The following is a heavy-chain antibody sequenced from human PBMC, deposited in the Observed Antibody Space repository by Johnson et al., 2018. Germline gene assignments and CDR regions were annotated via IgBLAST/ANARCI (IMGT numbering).Heavy chain of an antibody. CDR2: IYVGDSDT. CDR1: GYRFTSYW. Sequence: VQLVESGAEVKKPGESLKISCKGSGYRFTSYWIGWVRQMPGKGLEWMGIIYVGDSDTRYSPSFQGQVTISADKYISTAYLQWSSLKAADNAIYYLGRGIGEAGTGGRDFDIWGQGTMDTVAS. CDR3: GRGIGEAGTGGRDFDI. D-gene: IGHD6-19*01. V-gene: IGHV5-51*03. J-gene: IGHJ3*02.